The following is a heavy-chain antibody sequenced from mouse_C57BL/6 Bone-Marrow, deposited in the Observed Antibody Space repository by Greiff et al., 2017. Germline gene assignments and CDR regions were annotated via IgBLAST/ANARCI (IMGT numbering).Heavy chain of an antibody. J-gene: IGHJ2*01. CDR2: IDPSDSYT. CDR3: ARGNYRFDY. CDR1: GYTFTSYW. Sequence: QVQLQQPGAELVMPGASVKLSCKASGYTFTSYWMHWVKQRPGQGLEWIGEIDPSDSYTNYNQKFKGKSTLTVDKSSSTAYMQLSSLTSEDSAVYYCARGNYRFDYWGQGTTRTVSA. D-gene: IGHD2-1*01. V-gene: IGHV1-69*01.